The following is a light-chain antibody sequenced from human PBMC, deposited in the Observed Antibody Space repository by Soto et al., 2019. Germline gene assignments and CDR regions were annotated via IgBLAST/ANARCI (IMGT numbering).Light chain of an antibody. CDR3: HQYYSFPPWT. CDR2: SAS. Sequence: DIQMTQSPSSLSASVGDRVTITCRASQYISSYVNWYQQKPGKTPKLLIYSASTLHSGVPSRFSGSGFGTDFTLAISGLQSEDFATYYCHQYYSFPPWTFGPGTKVDI. J-gene: IGKJ1*01. CDR1: QYISSY. V-gene: IGKV1-39*01.